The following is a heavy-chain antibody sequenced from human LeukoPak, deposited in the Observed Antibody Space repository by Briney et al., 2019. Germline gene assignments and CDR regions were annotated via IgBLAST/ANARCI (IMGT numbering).Heavy chain of an antibody. CDR1: GGSFSGYY. CDR2: IYYSGST. Sequence: PSETLSLTCAVYGGSFSGYYWSWIRQHPGKGLEWIGYIYYSGSTYYNPSLKSRVTISVDTSKNQFSLKLSSVTAADTAVYYCARSEYSSARGYAFDIWGQGTMVTVSS. D-gene: IGHD6-19*01. V-gene: IGHV4-31*11. J-gene: IGHJ3*02. CDR3: ARSEYSSARGYAFDI.